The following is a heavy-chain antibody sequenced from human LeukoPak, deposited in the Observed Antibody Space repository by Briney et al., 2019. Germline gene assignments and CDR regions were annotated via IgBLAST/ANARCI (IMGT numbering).Heavy chain of an antibody. J-gene: IGHJ6*04. CDR2: IYYSGST. CDR1: GGSISSGDYY. V-gene: IGHV4-30-4*01. CDR3: PIPAPLTFGNNYYYGMAV. Sequence: SETLSLTCTVSGGSISSGDYYWSWIRQPPGKGLEWIGYIYYSGSTYYNPSLKSRVTISVDMSKNQFSLKLSSVTAADTAVYYCPIPAPLTFGNNYYYGMAVGAKGPPVTVSS. D-gene: IGHD3/OR15-3a*01.